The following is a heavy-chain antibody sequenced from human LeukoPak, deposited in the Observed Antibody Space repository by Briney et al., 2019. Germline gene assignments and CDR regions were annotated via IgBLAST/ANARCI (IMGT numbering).Heavy chain of an antibody. Sequence: SVKVSCKASGGTSSSYAISWVRQAPGQGLEWMGGIIPIFGTANYAQKFQGRVTITADESTSTAYMELSSLRSEDTAVYYCARGMYRNGSGSYYHFDYWGQGTLVTVSS. CDR3: ARGMYRNGSGSYYHFDY. V-gene: IGHV1-69*01. CDR1: GGTSSSYA. J-gene: IGHJ4*02. CDR2: IIPIFGTA. D-gene: IGHD3-10*01.